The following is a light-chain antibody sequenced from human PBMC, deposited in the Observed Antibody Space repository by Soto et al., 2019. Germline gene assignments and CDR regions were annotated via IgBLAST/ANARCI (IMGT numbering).Light chain of an antibody. V-gene: IGKV1-39*01. J-gene: IGKJ1*01. CDR2: AAS. CDR1: QSISSY. Sequence: DIQMTQSASCLSASVGDRVTITYRASQSISSYLNWYQQKPGKAPKLLIYAASSVQSGVPSRFSGSGLGTDFTLTISSLQPEDSATYYCQQSYSTPPAFGQGTKVEIK. CDR3: QQSYSTPPA.